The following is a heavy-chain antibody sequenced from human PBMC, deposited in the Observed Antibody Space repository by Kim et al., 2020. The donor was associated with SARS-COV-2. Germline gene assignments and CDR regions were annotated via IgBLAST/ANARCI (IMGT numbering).Heavy chain of an antibody. CDR3: AKDLIPGDGRWDFDY. D-gene: IGHD7-27*01. J-gene: IGHJ4*02. CDR2: ISSGGTT. Sequence: GGSLRLSCAASGFTFRSDTMNWVRQAPGKGLECVSGISSGGTTWYTDSVKGRFTMSRDNSMNTLYLQMNSLRAEDTAVYYCAKDLIPGDGRWDFDYWGQGTLVTVSS. CDR1: GFTFRSDT. V-gene: IGHV3-23*01.